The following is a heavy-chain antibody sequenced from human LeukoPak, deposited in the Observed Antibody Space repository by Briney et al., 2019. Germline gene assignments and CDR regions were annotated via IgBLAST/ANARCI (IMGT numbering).Heavy chain of an antibody. J-gene: IGHJ6*03. CDR2: INPSGGST. CDR3: ARTGGGGSIGARLHYYYMDV. V-gene: IGHV1-46*01. Sequence: ASVKVSCKASGYTFTSYYMHWVRQAPGQGLEWMGIINPSGGSTSYAQKFQGRVTMTRDTSTSTVYMELSSLRSEDTAVYYCARTGGGGSIGARLHYYYMDVWGKGTTVTVSS. D-gene: IGHD6-6*01. CDR1: GYTFTSYY.